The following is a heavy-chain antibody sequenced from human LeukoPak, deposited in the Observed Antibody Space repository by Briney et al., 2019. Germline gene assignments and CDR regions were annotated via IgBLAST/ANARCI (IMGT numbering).Heavy chain of an antibody. V-gene: IGHV3-74*01. Sequence: PGGSLRLSCAASGFIFSSYWMHWVRQAPGKGLVWVSRIHSDGSDTTYADSVKGRFTISRDNAKNSLYLQMNSLRAEDTAVYYCASDYGSPYYFDYWGQGTLVTVSS. D-gene: IGHD3-10*01. J-gene: IGHJ4*02. CDR1: GFIFSSYW. CDR2: IHSDGSDT. CDR3: ASDYGSPYYFDY.